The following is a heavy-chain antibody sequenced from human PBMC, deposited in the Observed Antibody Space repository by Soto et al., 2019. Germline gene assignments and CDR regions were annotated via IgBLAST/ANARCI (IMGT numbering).Heavy chain of an antibody. Sequence: PSETLSLTCTVSGGSISSYYWSWIRQPPGKGLEWIGYIYYSGSTSYNPSLKSRVTISVDTSKNQFSLKLSSLRAEDTAVYYCAKRRYCPSTTCFDYWGQGTLVTVSS. CDR3: AKRRYCPSTTCFDY. V-gene: IGHV4-59*12. J-gene: IGHJ4*01. CDR1: GGSISSYY. CDR2: IYYSGST. D-gene: IGHD2-2*01.